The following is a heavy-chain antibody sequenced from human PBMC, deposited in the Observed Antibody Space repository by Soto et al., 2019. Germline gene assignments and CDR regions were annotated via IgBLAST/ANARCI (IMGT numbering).Heavy chain of an antibody. CDR1: GFSLSNARMG. D-gene: IGHD6-13*01. CDR2: IFSNDEK. J-gene: IGHJ4*02. V-gene: IGHV2-26*01. CDR3: ARIRDLAYSSSWYFDY. Sequence: QVTLKESGPVLVNPTETLTLTCTVSGFSLSNARMGVSWIRQPPGKALEWLAHIFSNDEKSYSTSLKSRLTISKDTSKSQVVLTMTNMDPVDTATYYCARIRDLAYSSSWYFDYWGQGTLVTVSS.